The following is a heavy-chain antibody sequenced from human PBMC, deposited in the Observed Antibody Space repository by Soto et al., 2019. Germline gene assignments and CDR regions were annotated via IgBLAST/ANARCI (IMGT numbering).Heavy chain of an antibody. J-gene: IGHJ4*02. CDR3: ATDQTRVVTYGGNSLDY. D-gene: IGHD4-17*01. Sequence: QVQLVQSAAEVKRPGSSVKVSCKASGGTFSNHVINWVRQAPGQGLEWMGEIIPIFGTTNYAQEFQGRVKVDADETTTTAYMEVSRLRSEDTAVYYCATDQTRVVTYGGNSLDYWGQGTLVTVSS. V-gene: IGHV1-69*12. CDR2: IIPIFGTT. CDR1: GGTFSNHV.